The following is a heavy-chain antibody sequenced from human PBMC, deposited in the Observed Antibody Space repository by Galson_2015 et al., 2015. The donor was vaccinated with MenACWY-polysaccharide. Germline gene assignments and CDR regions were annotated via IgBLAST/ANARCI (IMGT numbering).Heavy chain of an antibody. J-gene: IGHJ3*02. Sequence: SLRLSCAASGFTFSSYSMNWVRQAPGKGLDWVSYISTTSSTIAYADSVKGPFTISRDNAKNALYLQMNSLRDEDTAVYYCARDDRSLQDRSGYQDAFDIWGQGTMVTVSS. D-gene: IGHD3-22*01. CDR1: GFTFSSYS. CDR2: ISTTSSTI. V-gene: IGHV3-48*02. CDR3: ARDDRSLQDRSGYQDAFDI.